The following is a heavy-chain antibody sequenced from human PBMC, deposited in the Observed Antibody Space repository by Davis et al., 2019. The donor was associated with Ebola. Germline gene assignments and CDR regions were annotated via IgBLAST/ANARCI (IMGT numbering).Heavy chain of an antibody. Sequence: AASVKVSCKASGGTFSSYAISWVRQAPGQGLGWMGRIIPILGIANYAQKFQGRVTITADRSTSTAYMELSSLRSEDTAEYYCARNLVTALGNYYNGMDVWGQGTTVTVSS. J-gene: IGHJ6*02. V-gene: IGHV1-69*04. D-gene: IGHD2-21*02. CDR2: IIPILGIA. CDR1: GGTFSSYA. CDR3: ARNLVTALGNYYNGMDV.